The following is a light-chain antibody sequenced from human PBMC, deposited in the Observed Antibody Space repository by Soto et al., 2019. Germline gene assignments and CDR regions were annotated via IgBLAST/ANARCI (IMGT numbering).Light chain of an antibody. CDR1: QGIGSY. J-gene: IGKJ5*01. V-gene: IGKV1-9*01. CDR2: AAS. Sequence: QLTQSPSSLSASVGDRVTITCRASQGIGSYLAWYQQKPGKAPKLLIYAASTLQGGVPSRFSGSGSGTDFTLTISSLQPEDFAAYFCQHFGSSPPVIFGQGTRLEIK. CDR3: QHFGSSPPVI.